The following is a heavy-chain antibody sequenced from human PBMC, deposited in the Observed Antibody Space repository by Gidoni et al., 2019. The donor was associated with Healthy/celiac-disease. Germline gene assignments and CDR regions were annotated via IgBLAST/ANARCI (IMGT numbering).Heavy chain of an antibody. CDR1: GYSFTSYW. CDR3: ARHTGYYDSSGYYGY. J-gene: IGHJ4*02. V-gene: IGHV5-10-1*03. D-gene: IGHD3-22*01. Sequence: EVQLVQSGAEVKKPGESLRISCKGSGYSFTSYWISWVRQMPGKGLEWMGRIDPSDSYTNYSPSFQGHVTISADKSISTAYLQWSSLKASDTAMYYCARHTGYYDSSGYYGYWGQGTLVTVSS. CDR2: IDPSDSYT.